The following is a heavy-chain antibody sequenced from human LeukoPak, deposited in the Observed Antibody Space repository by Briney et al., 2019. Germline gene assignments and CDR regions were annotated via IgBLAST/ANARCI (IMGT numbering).Heavy chain of an antibody. V-gene: IGHV1-46*01. CDR3: SRDFYSSGYYDY. CDR1: GYTFTSYY. D-gene: IGHD3-22*01. Sequence: ASVKVSCKASGYTFTSYYMHWVRQAPGQGLEWMGMINPSRGSTSYAQKFQGRVTMTRDTSTSTVYMELSSLRSEDTAVYYCSRDFYSSGYYDYWGQGTLVTVSS. CDR2: INPSRGST. J-gene: IGHJ4*02.